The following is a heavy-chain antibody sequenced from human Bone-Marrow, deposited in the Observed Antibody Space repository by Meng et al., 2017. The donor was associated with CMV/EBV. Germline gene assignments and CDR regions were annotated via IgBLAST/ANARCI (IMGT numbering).Heavy chain of an antibody. V-gene: IGHV1-69*10. Sequence: SVKVSCNASGGTFISYAISCVRQAPGQGLEWMGGIIPILGIANYAQKFQGRVTITADKSTSTAYMELSSLRSEDTAVYYCVSWSDYLPHTGDNWFDPWGQGTLVTVSS. D-gene: IGHD3-10*01. CDR1: GGTFISYA. CDR3: VSWSDYLPHTGDNWFDP. J-gene: IGHJ5*02. CDR2: IIPILGIA.